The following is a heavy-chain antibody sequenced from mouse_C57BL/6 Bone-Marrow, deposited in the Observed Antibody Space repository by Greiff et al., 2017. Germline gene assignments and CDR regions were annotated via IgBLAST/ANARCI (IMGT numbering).Heavy chain of an antibody. Sequence: EVQLQQSGPELVKPGASVKISCKASGYTFTDYYMNWVKQSHGKSLEWIGDINPNNGGTSYNQKFKGKATLTVDKSSSTAYMELRSLTSEDSAVYYCARKKGYGYDENWGQGTTLTVSS. D-gene: IGHD2-2*01. CDR1: GYTFTDYY. CDR3: ARKKGYGYDEN. V-gene: IGHV1-26*01. J-gene: IGHJ2*01. CDR2: INPNNGGT.